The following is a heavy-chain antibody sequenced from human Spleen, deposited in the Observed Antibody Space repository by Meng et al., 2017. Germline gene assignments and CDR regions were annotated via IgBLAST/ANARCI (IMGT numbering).Heavy chain of an antibody. D-gene: IGHD2-21*01. CDR1: GGSISSGDYY. Sequence: QVQLQESGPGLVKPSQTLSLTCTVSGGSISSGDYYWSWIRQPPGKGLEWIGYIYSGGSTYYNPSLKSRVTISVDTSKNQFSLKLRFVTAADTAVYYCAREGRSHQVGVSVYWGQGNLVTVSS. V-gene: IGHV4-30-4*01. CDR2: IYSGGST. J-gene: IGHJ4*02. CDR3: AREGRSHQVGVSVY.